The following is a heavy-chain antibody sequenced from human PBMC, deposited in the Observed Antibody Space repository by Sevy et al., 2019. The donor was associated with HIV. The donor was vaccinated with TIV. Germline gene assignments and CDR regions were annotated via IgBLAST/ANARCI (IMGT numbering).Heavy chain of an antibody. Sequence: GGSLRLSCAASGFTFSSYPMHWVRQAPGKGLEWVAVISYDGSNKYYAHSVKGRLTISRDNSKNTLYVQMNSLRAEDTAVFYCGRDREMGNYYDSSGSIDYWGQGTLVTVSS. CDR2: ISYDGSNK. CDR3: GRDREMGNYYDSSGSIDY. J-gene: IGHJ4*02. D-gene: IGHD3-22*01. CDR1: GFTFSSYP. V-gene: IGHV3-30*04.